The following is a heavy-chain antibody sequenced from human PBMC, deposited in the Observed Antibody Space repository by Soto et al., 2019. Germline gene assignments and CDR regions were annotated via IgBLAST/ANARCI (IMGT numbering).Heavy chain of an antibody. CDR1: GFTFSTYS. D-gene: IGHD4-17*01. CDR3: ARAPYGDYDWYFDL. J-gene: IGHJ2*01. CDR2: ISSGGTYI. V-gene: IGHV3-21*01. Sequence: EMQLVESGGGLVKPGGSRRLSCAASGFTFSTYSMNWVRQAPGKGLEWVSSISSGGTYIYYADSMKGRFTISRDNAKNSLYLQVNSLRAEDTAVYYCARAPYGDYDWYFDLWGRGTLVTVSS.